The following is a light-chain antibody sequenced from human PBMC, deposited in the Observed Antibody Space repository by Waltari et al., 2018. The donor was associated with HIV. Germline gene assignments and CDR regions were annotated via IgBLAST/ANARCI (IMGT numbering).Light chain of an antibody. Sequence: SVLIQPPSLSGAPGQRLTLPCTGDTSNLGPNHNLHWYQHFQGTAPKPLIYCDSIRPSGVPDRFSGSKAGTSASLAITGLQAEDEGYYYCQSYDNTLSGSRVFGGGTKVTVL. CDR3: QSYDNTLSGSRV. CDR2: CDS. J-gene: IGLJ3*02. CDR1: TSNLGPNHN. V-gene: IGLV1-40*01.